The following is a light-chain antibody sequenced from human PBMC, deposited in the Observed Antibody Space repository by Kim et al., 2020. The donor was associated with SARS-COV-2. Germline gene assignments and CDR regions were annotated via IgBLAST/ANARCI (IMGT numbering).Light chain of an antibody. CDR2: GDS. CDR1: NQISND. Sequence: ASLVGNVIIISRASNQISNDLGWYQQKPGKAATRLIYGDSTWQNGVPPRFSGSGSATAFSPPISSLQPEDFATYYCQQHHANHPTFGQGTKVDIK. J-gene: IGKJ1*01. V-gene: IGKV1-17*01. CDR3: QQHHANHPT.